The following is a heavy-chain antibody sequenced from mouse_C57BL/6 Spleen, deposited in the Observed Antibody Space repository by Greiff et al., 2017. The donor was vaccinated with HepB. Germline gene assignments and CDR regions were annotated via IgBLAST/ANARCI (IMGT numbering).Heavy chain of an antibody. D-gene: IGHD2-4*01. CDR3: ARKYDYDLYAMDY. CDR2: IYPGDGDT. Sequence: QVQLQQSGPELVKPGASVKISCKASGYAFSSSWMNWVKQRPGKGLEWIGRIYPGDGDTNYNGKFKGKATLTADKSSSTAYMQLSSLTSEDSAVYFCARKYDYDLYAMDYWGQGTSVTVSS. V-gene: IGHV1-82*01. J-gene: IGHJ4*01. CDR1: GYAFSSSW.